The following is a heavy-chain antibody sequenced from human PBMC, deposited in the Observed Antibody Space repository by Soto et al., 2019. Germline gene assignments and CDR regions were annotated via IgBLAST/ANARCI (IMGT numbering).Heavy chain of an antibody. V-gene: IGHV3-23*01. CDR2: ISGSGGST. CDR1: GFSVCSYA. J-gene: IGHJ4*02. Sequence: GGSLRLSCAASGFSVCSYAMSGVRQAPGKGLEWVSAISGSGGSTYYADSVKGRFTISRDNSKNTLYLQMNSLRAEDTAVYYCANPTRATFDYWGQGTLVTVSS. CDR3: ANPTRATFDY.